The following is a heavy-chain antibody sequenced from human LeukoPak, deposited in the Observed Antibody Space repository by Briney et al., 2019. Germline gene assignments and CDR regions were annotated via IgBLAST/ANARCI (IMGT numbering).Heavy chain of an antibody. CDR3: ARGAYYDSRDAFDI. CDR2: ISSSSSYI. J-gene: IGHJ3*02. V-gene: IGHV3-21*01. Sequence: SGGSLRLSCAASGFTSSSYSMSWVRQAPGKGLEWVSSISSSSSYIYYADSVKGRFTISRDNAKNSLYLQMNSLRAEDTAVYYCARGAYYDSRDAFDIWGQGTMVTVSS. CDR1: GFTSSSYS. D-gene: IGHD3-22*01.